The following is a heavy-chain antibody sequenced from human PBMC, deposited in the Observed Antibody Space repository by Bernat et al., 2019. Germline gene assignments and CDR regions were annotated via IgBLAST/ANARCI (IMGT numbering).Heavy chain of an antibody. D-gene: IGHD4-17*01. CDR2: ISDYNGNK. J-gene: IGHJ3*02. Sequence: QVQLVQSGAEVKKPGASVKVSCKASGYTFTSYYISWVRQAPGQGLEWMGWISDYNGNKNYAQKHHGRATMTNNTSTSTAYMELGSLGSDDTAVYYGARFDYVGAFDIWGQGTMVTVSS. CDR3: ARFDYVGAFDI. CDR1: GYTFTSYY. V-gene: IGHV1-18*04.